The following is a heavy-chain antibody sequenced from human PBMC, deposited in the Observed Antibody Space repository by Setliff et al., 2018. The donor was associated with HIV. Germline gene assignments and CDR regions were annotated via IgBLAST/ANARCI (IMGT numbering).Heavy chain of an antibody. D-gene: IGHD6-19*01. CDR2: IDHSGST. J-gene: IGHJ4*02. Sequence: SLTCAVYDGSFSGYYWSWIRQPPGKGLEWIGEIDHSGSTNYNPSLKSRVTISVDTSKNHFSLRLSHVTAADTAVYYCARQGAVTGHSFDYWGQGALVTVSS. CDR3: ARQGAVTGHSFDY. CDR1: DGSFSGYY. V-gene: IGHV4-34*01.